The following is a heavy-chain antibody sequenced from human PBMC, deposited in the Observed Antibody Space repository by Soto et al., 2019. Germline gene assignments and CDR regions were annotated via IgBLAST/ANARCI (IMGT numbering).Heavy chain of an antibody. V-gene: IGHV4-59*01. CDR3: ARGGAYSSSHLWTFQH. D-gene: IGHD6-13*01. Sequence: SETLSLTCTVSGGSISSYYWSWIRQPPGKGLEWIGYIYYSGSTNYNPSLKSRVTISVDTSKNQFSLKLSSVTAADTAVYYCARGGAYSSSHLWTFQHWGQGTLVTVSS. CDR1: GGSISSYY. J-gene: IGHJ1*01. CDR2: IYYSGST.